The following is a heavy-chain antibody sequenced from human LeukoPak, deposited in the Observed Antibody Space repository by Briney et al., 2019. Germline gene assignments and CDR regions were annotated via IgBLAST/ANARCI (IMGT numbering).Heavy chain of an antibody. D-gene: IGHD6-13*01. CDR2: ISSSSSYI. CDR1: GFTFSSYS. CDR3: ARDLEQQLVPPAPFDY. V-gene: IGHV3-21*01. J-gene: IGHJ4*02. Sequence: PGGSLRLSCAASGFTFSSYSMNWVRLAPGKGLEWVSSISSSSSYIYYADSVKGRFTISRDNAKNSLYLQMNSLRAEDTAVYYCARDLEQQLVPPAPFDYWGQGTLVTVSS.